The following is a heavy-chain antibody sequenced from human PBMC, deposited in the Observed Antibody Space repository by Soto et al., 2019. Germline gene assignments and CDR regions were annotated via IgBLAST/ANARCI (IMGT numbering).Heavy chain of an antibody. J-gene: IGHJ4*02. D-gene: IGHD6-19*01. V-gene: IGHV3-9*01. CDR3: AKNNLHSAWYFGSFDN. Sequence: EVQVVESGGGLVQPGRSLRLSCAASGFKFDDYAMHWVRQRPGKGLEWVSGISWNSGSIGHADSVKGRFTISSDNAKNSLYLKMNSVRTEDTALYYCAKNNLHSAWYFGSFDNGGQGTRVTVSP. CDR1: GFKFDDYA. CDR2: ISWNSGSI.